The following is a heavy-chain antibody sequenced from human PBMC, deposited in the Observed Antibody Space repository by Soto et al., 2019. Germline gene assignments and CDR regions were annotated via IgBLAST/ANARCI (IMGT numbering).Heavy chain of an antibody. V-gene: IGHV4-31*03. CDR1: GGSISSGGYY. J-gene: IGHJ6*02. Sequence: PSETLSLTCTVSGGSISSGGYYWSWIRQHPGKGLEWIGYIYYNGCTYYNPSLRSRVTISLDTSKNQFPLNLSSVTAADTALYYCARQGFGELHGLVDVWGQGTTVTVSS. D-gene: IGHD3-10*01. CDR3: ARQGFGELHGLVDV. CDR2: IYYNGCT.